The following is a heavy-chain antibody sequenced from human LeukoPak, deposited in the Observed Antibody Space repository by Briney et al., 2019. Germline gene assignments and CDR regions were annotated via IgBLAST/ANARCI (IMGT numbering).Heavy chain of an antibody. D-gene: IGHD3-22*01. J-gene: IGHJ4*02. CDR3: ARGLRDSSGYYPNHFDY. V-gene: IGHV4-31*03. CDR1: GGSISSGGYY. Sequence: SQTLSLTCTVSGGSISSGGYYWSWIRQHPGKGPEWIGYIYYSGSTYYNPSLKSRVTISVDTSKNQFSLKLSSVTAADTAVYYCARGLRDSSGYYPNHFDYWGQGTLVTVSS. CDR2: IYYSGST.